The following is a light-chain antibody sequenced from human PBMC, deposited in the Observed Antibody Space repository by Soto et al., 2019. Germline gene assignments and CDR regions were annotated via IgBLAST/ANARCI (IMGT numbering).Light chain of an antibody. CDR2: AAS. CDR1: QDISNY. J-gene: IGKJ4*01. Sequence: DIQMTQSPSSLSASVGDRVTVTCRASQDISNYLAWYQQKPGKVPKLLIYAASTLQSGVPSRFSGSGSGTDFTLTISSLQPEDVATYYCQKYNSAPPLTFGGRTKVEIK. CDR3: QKYNSAPPLT. V-gene: IGKV1-27*01.